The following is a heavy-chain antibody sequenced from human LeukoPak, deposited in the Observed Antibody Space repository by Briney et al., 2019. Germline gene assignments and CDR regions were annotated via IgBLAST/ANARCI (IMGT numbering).Heavy chain of an antibody. CDR2: ISFDGSNK. CDR1: ALIFSSYD. CDR3: ARPTTVTMVDAFNI. V-gene: IGHV3-30*03. D-gene: IGHD4-17*01. Sequence: GGSLRLSCVASALIFSSYDMHWVRQAPGKGLEWVAVISFDGSNKNYADSVRGRFTISRDNAKNSLYLQMNSLRAVDTAVYFCARPTTVTMVDAFNIWGLGTMVTVSS. J-gene: IGHJ3*02.